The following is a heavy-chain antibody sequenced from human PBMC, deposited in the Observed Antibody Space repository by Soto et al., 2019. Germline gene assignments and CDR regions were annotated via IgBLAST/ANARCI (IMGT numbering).Heavy chain of an antibody. CDR2: ISDDGSTK. J-gene: IGHJ5*02. V-gene: IGHV3-30-3*01. D-gene: IGHD4-17*01. Sequence: QVQLVESGGGVVQPGRSLRLSCAASGFIFSSYPMHRVRQAPGKGLEWVAVISDDGSTKYYADSVKGRFTISRDNSKNTLYLQMNSLSADDTAVYYCTRADVTVTLSVFDPWGQGTLVTVSS. CDR3: TRADVTVTLSVFDP. CDR1: GFIFSSYP.